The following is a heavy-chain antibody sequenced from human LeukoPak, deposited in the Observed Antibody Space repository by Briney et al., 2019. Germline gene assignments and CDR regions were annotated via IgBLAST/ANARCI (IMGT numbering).Heavy chain of an antibody. CDR2: IIPIFGTA. CDR3: ARDYGSGTLFDY. D-gene: IGHD3-10*01. Sequence: ASVNVSFKASGGTLSIYAISWVRQAPGQGLEWMGGIIPIFGTANYAQKFQGRVTITADESTSTAYMELSSLRSEDTAVYYCARDYGSGTLFDYWGQGTLVTVSS. V-gene: IGHV1-69*13. CDR1: GGTLSIYA. J-gene: IGHJ4*02.